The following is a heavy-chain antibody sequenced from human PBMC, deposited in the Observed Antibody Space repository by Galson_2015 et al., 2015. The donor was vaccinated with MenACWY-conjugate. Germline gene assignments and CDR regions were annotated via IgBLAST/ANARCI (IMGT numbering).Heavy chain of an antibody. J-gene: IGHJ6*02. V-gene: IGHV5-51*01. Sequence: QSGAEVKQPGESLKISCKGSGYYFTSYWIAWVRQMPGKGLEWMGLISPGDSNTRYSPSFQGQVTLSADKSITTAYLQWSSLKASDTTMYYCARHPPGGRGMDVWGRGTTVTVSS. CDR1: GYYFTSYW. CDR2: ISPGDSNT. D-gene: IGHD1-26*01. CDR3: ARHPPGGRGMDV.